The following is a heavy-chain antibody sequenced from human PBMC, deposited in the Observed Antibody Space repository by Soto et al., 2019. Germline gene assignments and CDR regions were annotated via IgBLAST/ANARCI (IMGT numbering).Heavy chain of an antibody. CDR3: ARIGLNWNYGAARAWFDP. Sequence: PSETLSLTCAVYGGSFSGYYWSWIRQPPGEGLEWIGEINHSGSTNYNPSLKSRVTISVDTSKNQFSLKLSSVTAADTAVYYCARIGLNWNYGAARAWFDPWDQGTLVTVSS. V-gene: IGHV4-34*01. CDR1: GGSFSGYY. D-gene: IGHD1-7*01. CDR2: INHSGST. J-gene: IGHJ5*02.